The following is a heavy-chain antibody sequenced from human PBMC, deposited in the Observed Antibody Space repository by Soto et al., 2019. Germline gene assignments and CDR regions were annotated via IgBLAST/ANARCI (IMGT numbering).Heavy chain of an antibody. Sequence: ASVKVSCKASGYTFTGYYMHWVRQAPGQGLEWMGWINPNSGGTNYAQKFQGWVTMTRDTSISTAYMELSRLRSDDTAVYYCARGSSNSPYYYYYYMDVWGKGTTVTVSS. V-gene: IGHV1-2*04. CDR1: GYTFTGYY. CDR3: ARGSSNSPYYYYYYMDV. D-gene: IGHD4-4*01. CDR2: INPNSGGT. J-gene: IGHJ6*03.